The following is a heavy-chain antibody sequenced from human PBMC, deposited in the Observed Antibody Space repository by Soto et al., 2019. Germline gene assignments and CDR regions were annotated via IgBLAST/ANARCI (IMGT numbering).Heavy chain of an antibody. Sequence: PGGSLRLSCAASGFTFSDYYMSWIRQAPGKGLEWVSYISSSSSYTNYADSVKGRFTISRDNAKNSLYLQMNSLRAEHTAVYYCARDSPLVVVPAYYGMDVWGQATTVTVSS. J-gene: IGHJ6*02. CDR1: GFTFSDYY. CDR2: ISSSSSYT. V-gene: IGHV3-11*05. CDR3: ARDSPLVVVPAYYGMDV. D-gene: IGHD2-2*01.